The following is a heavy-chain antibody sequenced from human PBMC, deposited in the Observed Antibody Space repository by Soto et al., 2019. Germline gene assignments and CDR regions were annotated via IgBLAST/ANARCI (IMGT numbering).Heavy chain of an antibody. CDR1: GFTFSNAW. CDR2: IKSKTDGGTT. D-gene: IGHD2-2*01. J-gene: IGHJ6*02. Sequence: PVGSLRLSCAASGFTFSNAWMSWVRQAPGKGLGWVGRIKSKTDGGTTDYAAPVKGRFTISRDDSKNTLYLQMNSLKTEDTAVYHCTTGGIVVVPAEDYYYGMDVWGQGTTVTVSS. V-gene: IGHV3-15*01. CDR3: TTGGIVVVPAEDYYYGMDV.